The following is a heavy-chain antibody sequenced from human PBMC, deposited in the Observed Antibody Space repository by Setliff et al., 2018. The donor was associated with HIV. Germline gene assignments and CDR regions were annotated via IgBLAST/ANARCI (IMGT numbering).Heavy chain of an antibody. D-gene: IGHD4-17*01. V-gene: IGHV1-2*02. CDR1: GYTFIGYY. CDR3: ARGDDYGDFYFFDY. Sequence: ASVKVSCKASGYTFIGYYMHWVRQAPGQGLEWMGWINPNTGDTKCTQVRDRVSVTTDTSISTVYLELNSLRSDDTAVFYCARGDDYGDFYFFDYWGQGTLVTVSS. CDR2: INPNTGDT. J-gene: IGHJ4*02.